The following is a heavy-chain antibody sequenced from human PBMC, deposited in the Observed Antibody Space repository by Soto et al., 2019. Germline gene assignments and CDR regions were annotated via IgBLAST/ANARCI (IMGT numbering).Heavy chain of an antibody. V-gene: IGHV2-5*01. J-gene: IGHJ4*02. D-gene: IGHD5-12*01. CDR2: IYYNDDR. CDR1: GFSFTTAGVA. CDR3: AHSDGGYEIIYFDF. Sequence: SGPTLGNPTQTLTLSCTFSGFSFTTAGVAVGWIRQTPGGALEWLTLIYYNDDRRLCPSLKTRLTITGDTSKNQVVLSLTNVDPGHTATYFCAHSDGGYEIIYFDFWGQVIPVTVSS.